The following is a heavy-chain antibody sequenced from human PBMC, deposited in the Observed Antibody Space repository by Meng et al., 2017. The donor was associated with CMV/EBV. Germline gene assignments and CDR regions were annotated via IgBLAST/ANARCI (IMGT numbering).Heavy chain of an antibody. CDR1: GGSISSYY. J-gene: IGHJ6*02. Sequence: GSLRLSCTVSGGSISSYYWSWIRQPPGKGLEWFGYIYYSGSTNYNPSLKSRVTISVDTSKNQFSLKLSSVTAADTAVYYCARARSGWYNGQNYYYYGMDVWGQGTTVTVSS. CDR2: IYYSGST. V-gene: IGHV4-59*01. D-gene: IGHD6-19*01. CDR3: ARARSGWYNGQNYYYYGMDV.